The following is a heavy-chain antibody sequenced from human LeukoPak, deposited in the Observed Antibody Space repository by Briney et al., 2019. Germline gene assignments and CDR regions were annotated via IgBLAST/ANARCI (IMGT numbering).Heavy chain of an antibody. CDR2: IIPIFGTA. J-gene: IGHJ6*02. D-gene: IGHD3-3*01. CDR3: AISIDFWSGTRPYYYYYYGMDV. Sequence: GASVKVSCKASGGTFISYAISWVRQAPGQGLEWMGGIIPIFGTANYAQKFQGRVTITADESTSTAYMELSSLRSEDTAVYYCAISIDFWSGTRPYYYYYYGMDVWGQGTTVTVSS. V-gene: IGHV1-69*13. CDR1: GGTFISYA.